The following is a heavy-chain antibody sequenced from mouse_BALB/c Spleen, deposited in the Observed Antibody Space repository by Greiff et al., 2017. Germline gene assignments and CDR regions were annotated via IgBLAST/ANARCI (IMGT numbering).Heavy chain of an antibody. CDR3: AREGTAIFDY. CDR1: GYSFTGYY. J-gene: IGHJ2*01. D-gene: IGHD1-2*01. CDR2: INPYNGAT. V-gene: IGHV1-26*01. Sequence: EVQLQQSGPELVKPGASVKISCKASGYSFTGYYMHWVKQSHVKSLEWIGRINPYNGATSYNQNFKDKASLTVDKSSSTAYMELHSLTSEDSAVYYCAREGTAIFDYWGQGTTLTVSS.